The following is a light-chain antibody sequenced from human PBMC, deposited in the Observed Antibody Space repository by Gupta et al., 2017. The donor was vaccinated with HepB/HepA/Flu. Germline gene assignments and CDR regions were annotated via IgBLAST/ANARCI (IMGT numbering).Light chain of an antibody. CDR3: RQHHTYPWT. V-gene: IGKV1-17*01. J-gene: IGKJ1*01. CDR2: AAS. CDR1: QGIGDD. Sequence: DIQMTQSPSSLSASVGDRVTITCRASQGIGDDLGWYQQRPGKAPKRLIYAASSLQRGVPSRFSGSASGTEFTLTISILHPEDFATYYCRQHHTYPWTFGQGTKVEIK.